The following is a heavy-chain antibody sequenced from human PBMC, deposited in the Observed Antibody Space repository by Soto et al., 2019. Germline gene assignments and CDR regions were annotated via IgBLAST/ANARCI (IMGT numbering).Heavy chain of an antibody. Sequence: PSETLSLTCTVSGGSISSGDYSWSWILHPPGKGLEWIGYIYYSVSTYYNPSLKSRVTISVDTSKNQFSLKLSSVTAADTAVYYCARDLGPPESRSEHWGHGTLVIVSA. CDR3: ARDLGPPESRSEH. CDR1: GGSISSGDYS. CDR2: IYYSVST. D-gene: IGHD4-17*01. V-gene: IGHV4-30-4*01. J-gene: IGHJ1*01.